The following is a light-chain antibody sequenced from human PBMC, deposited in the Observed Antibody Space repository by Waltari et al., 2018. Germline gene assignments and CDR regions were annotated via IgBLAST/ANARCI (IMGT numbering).Light chain of an antibody. CDR1: QSVSSN. Sequence: EIVMTQSPATLSVSPGERATLSCRASQSVSSNLAWYQPKPGQAPRRLIYGASTRATGIPDRFSGSGSGTAFTLTISSLQSEDFAVYYCQQYNNWPYTFGQGTKLEIK. V-gene: IGKV3-15*01. CDR3: QQYNNWPYT. J-gene: IGKJ2*01. CDR2: GAS.